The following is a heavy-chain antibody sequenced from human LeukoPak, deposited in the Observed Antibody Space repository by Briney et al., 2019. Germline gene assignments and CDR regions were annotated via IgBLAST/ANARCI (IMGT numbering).Heavy chain of an antibody. CDR3: ARLTRGNVYYFDY. J-gene: IGHJ4*02. CDR2: IYSGGST. CDR1: GFTVSSNY. Sequence: GGSLRLSCAASGFTVSSNYMSWVRQAPGKGLEWVSVIYSGGSTYYADSVKGRFTISRDNSKNTLYLQMNSLRAEDTAVYYCARLTRGNVYYFDYWGQGTLVTVSS. V-gene: IGHV3-53*01. D-gene: IGHD5-12*01.